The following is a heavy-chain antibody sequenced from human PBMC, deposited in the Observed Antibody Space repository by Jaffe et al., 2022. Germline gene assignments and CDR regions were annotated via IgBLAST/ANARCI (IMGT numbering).Heavy chain of an antibody. CDR3: AGSRPTYYYDSSGEGFDP. D-gene: IGHD3-22*01. Sequence: QVQLVQSGAEVKKPGSSVKVSCKASGGTFSSYTISWVRQAPGQGLEWMGRIIPILGIANYAQKFQGRVTITADKSTSTAYMELSSLRSEDTAVYYCAGSRPTYYYDSSGEGFDPWGQGTLVTVSS. CDR2: IIPILGIA. V-gene: IGHV1-69*02. J-gene: IGHJ5*02. CDR1: GGTFSSYT.